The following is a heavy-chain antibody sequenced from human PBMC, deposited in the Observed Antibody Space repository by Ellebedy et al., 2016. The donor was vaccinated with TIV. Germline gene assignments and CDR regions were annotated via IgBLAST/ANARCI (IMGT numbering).Heavy chain of an antibody. D-gene: IGHD6-19*01. CDR3: ARDLGIAVAGRGTDWFDP. J-gene: IGHJ5*02. CDR1: GYTLTELS. CDR2: FDPEDGET. Sequence: AASVKVSCKVSGYTLTELSMHWVRQAPGKGLEWMGGFDPEDGETIYAQKFQGRVTMTEDTSTDTAYMELSSLRSEDTAVYYCARDLGIAVAGRGTDWFDPWGQGTLVTVSS. V-gene: IGHV1-24*01.